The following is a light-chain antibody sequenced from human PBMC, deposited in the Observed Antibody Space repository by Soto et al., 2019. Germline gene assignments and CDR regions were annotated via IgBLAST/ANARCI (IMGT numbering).Light chain of an antibody. CDR2: EVS. CDR1: SSDVGGYNY. V-gene: IGLV2-14*01. J-gene: IGLJ1*01. CDR3: SSYMSSNTYV. Sequence: QSVLTQPASVSGSPGQSITISCTGTSSDVGGYNYVSWYQQHPGKAPKLVIFEVSDRPSGVSDRFSGSKSANTASLTISGLQPEDEADYYCSSYMSSNTYVFGTGTKLTVL.